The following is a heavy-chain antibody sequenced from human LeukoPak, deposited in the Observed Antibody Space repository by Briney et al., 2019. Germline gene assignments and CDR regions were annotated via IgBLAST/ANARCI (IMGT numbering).Heavy chain of an antibody. J-gene: IGHJ6*04. V-gene: IGHV1-46*01. Sequence: ASVKVSCKASGYTFTSYYMHWVRQAPGQGLEWMGIINPSGGSTSYAQKFQGRVTMTRDTSTSTVYMELSSLRSEDTAVYYCATRSSNAYGLTYYGMDVWGKGTTVTVSS. CDR3: ATRSSNAYGLTYYGMDV. CDR2: INPSGGST. D-gene: IGHD3-10*01. CDR1: GYTFTSYY.